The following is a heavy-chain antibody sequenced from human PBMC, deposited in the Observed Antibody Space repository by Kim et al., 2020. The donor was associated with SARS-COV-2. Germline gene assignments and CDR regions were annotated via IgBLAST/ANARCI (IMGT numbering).Heavy chain of an antibody. Sequence: ASVKVSCKASGYNFSKYYMQWVRQAPGQGLEWVGAINPSGDNTNYAQKLRGRITLTRDTSTSTVNMELSSLRSEDTAVYYCARELGGTYYFDYWGQGTLITVSS. CDR3: ARELGGTYYFDY. CDR2: INPSGDNT. J-gene: IGHJ4*02. V-gene: IGHV1-46*04. D-gene: IGHD1-26*01. CDR1: GYNFSKYY.